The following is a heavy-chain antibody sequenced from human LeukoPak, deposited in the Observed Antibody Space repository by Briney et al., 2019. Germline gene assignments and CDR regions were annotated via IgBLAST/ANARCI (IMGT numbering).Heavy chain of an antibody. D-gene: IGHD2-15*01. J-gene: IGHJ4*02. CDR3: AREGGFCFGETCRYFDY. CDR1: GFTFSSYS. CDR2: ISSSSSYI. Sequence: GGSLRLSCAASGFTFSSYSMNWVRQAPGKGLEWVSSISSSSSYIYYADSVKGRFTISRDNAKNSLYLQMSSLGAEGTALYYCAREGGFCFGETCRYFDYWGQGTLVTVSS. V-gene: IGHV3-21*01.